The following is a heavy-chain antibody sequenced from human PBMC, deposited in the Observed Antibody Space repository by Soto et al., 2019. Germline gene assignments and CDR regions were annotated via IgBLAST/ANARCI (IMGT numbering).Heavy chain of an antibody. CDR3: AKEGYCTTSSCYRSYGMDV. CDR2: ISGSGGST. J-gene: IGHJ6*02. V-gene: IGHV3-23*01. CDR1: GFTFSNYA. Sequence: GGSLRLSCAASGFTFSNYAMSWVRQAPGKGLEWVSVISGSGGSTYYADSVKGRFTISRDNSKYTLYLQMDSLRAEDTAVYYCAKEGYCTTSSCYRSYGMDVWGQGTTVTVSS. D-gene: IGHD2-2*01.